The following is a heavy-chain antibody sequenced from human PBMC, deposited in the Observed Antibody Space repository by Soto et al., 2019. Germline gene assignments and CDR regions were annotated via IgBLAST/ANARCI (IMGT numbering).Heavy chain of an antibody. CDR1: GYSISSGYY. J-gene: IGHJ4*02. V-gene: IGHV4-38-2*02. Sequence: SETLSLTCAVSGYSISSGYYWGWIRQPPGKGLEWIGSIYHSGSTYYNPSLKSRVTISVDTSKNQFSLKLSSVTAADTAVYYCARDLLSSYYDSRGLGFDYWGQGTLVTVSS. CDR2: IYHSGST. CDR3: ARDLLSSYYDSRGLGFDY. D-gene: IGHD3-22*01.